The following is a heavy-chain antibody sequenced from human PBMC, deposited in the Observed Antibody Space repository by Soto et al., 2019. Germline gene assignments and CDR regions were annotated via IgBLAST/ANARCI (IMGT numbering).Heavy chain of an antibody. Sequence: ASVKVSCKASGYTFTGYYMHWVRQAPGQGLEWMGWINPNSGGTNYAQKFQGWVTMTRDTSISTAYMELSRLRSDDTAVYYCARDQGWELDGTYYYMDVWGKGTTVTVSS. CDR1: GYTFTGYY. CDR2: INPNSGGT. J-gene: IGHJ6*03. D-gene: IGHD1-26*01. CDR3: ARDQGWELDGTYYYMDV. V-gene: IGHV1-2*04.